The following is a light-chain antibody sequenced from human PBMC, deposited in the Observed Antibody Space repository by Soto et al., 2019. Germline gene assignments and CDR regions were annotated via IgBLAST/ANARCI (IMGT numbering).Light chain of an antibody. CDR2: GAS. J-gene: IGKJ4*01. V-gene: IGKV3-15*01. CDR1: QSVRSH. CDR3: QQDNDWPRT. Sequence: EVVMTQSPATLSVSPGERATLSCRASQSVRSHLAWYQQKPGQAPSLLIFGASTRATGVPARFSGSESGTEFTLTISSLQSEDGAVYFCQQDNDWPRTFGGGTKVEIK.